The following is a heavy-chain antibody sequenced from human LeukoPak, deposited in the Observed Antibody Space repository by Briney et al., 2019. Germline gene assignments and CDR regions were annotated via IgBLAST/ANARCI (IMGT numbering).Heavy chain of an antibody. Sequence: MSGGSLRLSCVASGFSFSTYDMNWVRQAPGKGLEWVSAITSTSNHINYADSVKGRFTISRDSANNSLYLQMNSLRAEDTAVYYCAGVYSANGYGSGYYDYWGQGTLVTVSS. CDR3: AGVYSANGYGSGYYDY. CDR1: GFSFSTYD. D-gene: IGHD3-10*01. CDR2: ITSTSNHI. V-gene: IGHV3-21*01. J-gene: IGHJ4*02.